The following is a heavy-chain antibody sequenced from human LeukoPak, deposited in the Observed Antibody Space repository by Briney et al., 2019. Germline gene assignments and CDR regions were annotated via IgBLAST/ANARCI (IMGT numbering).Heavy chain of an antibody. CDR2: ISYDGSNK. CDR3: AKAREYSSSSGAYYFDY. J-gene: IGHJ4*02. D-gene: IGHD6-6*01. CDR1: GFTFSSYG. V-gene: IGHV3-30*18. Sequence: PGGSLRLSCAASGFTFSSYGIHWVRQAPGKGLEWVAVISYDGSNKYYADPVKGRFTISRDNSKNTLYLQMNSLRAEDTAVYYCAKAREYSSSSGAYYFDYWGQGTLVTVSS.